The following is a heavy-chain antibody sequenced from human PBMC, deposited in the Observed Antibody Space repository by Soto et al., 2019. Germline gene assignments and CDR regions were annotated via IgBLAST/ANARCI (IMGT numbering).Heavy chain of an antibody. CDR3: ANREIGLYYDFWGGYYSLQY. V-gene: IGHV1-69*01. J-gene: IGHJ4*02. Sequence: QVQLVQSGAEVKKPGSSVKVSCKASGGTFSSYAISWVRQAPGQGLEWMGGIIPIFGTANYAQKFQGRVTITADESTGTAYMEVSSLGSEDTAVYYCANREIGLYYDFWGGYYSLQYWGQGTLVTVSS. CDR2: IIPIFGTA. CDR1: GGTFSSYA. D-gene: IGHD3-3*01.